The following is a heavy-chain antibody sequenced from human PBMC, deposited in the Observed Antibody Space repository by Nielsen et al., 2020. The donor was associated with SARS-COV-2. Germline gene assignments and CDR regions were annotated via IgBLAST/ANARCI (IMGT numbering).Heavy chain of an antibody. D-gene: IGHD2-2*01. Sequence: SETLSLTCAVSGASISSNTWWSWVRPPPGWGLEWLGEISHTGSTNYNPPLKSRVTMSVDKSKNQLSLKLSSVTAADTAVYYCARRNIVVVPAPILGLGPFFYYFYLDVWGKGTTVIVSS. V-gene: IGHV4-4*02. CDR2: ISHTGST. CDR1: GASISSNTW. CDR3: ARRNIVVVPAPILGLGPFFYYFYLDV. J-gene: IGHJ6*03.